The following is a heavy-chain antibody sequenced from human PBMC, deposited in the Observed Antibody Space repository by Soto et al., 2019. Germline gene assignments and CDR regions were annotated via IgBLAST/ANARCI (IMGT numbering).Heavy chain of an antibody. V-gene: IGHV1-2*02. CDR3: ARVAGGRPWGENYFAF. Sequence: QVQLVQSGAEVKKPGASVKVSCKTSGYTLTDYHMHWMRQAPGQGHEWMGWINPNNGGTHYAKKFQGRVTMTGDASISTASMYLSRLRSDDTAVYYCARVAGGRPWGENYFAFWAQGRLVTVSS. J-gene: IGHJ4*02. CDR1: GYTLTDYH. D-gene: IGHD3-16*01. CDR2: INPNNGGT.